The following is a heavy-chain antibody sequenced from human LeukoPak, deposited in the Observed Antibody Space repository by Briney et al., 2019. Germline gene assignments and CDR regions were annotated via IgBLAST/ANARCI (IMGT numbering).Heavy chain of an antibody. CDR1: GYSFTTYW. D-gene: IGHD3-22*01. CDR3: ARLDDSSGYYSYFDN. V-gene: IGHV5-51*01. CDR2: IYPGDSDT. J-gene: IGHJ4*02. Sequence: GESLKISCKASGYSFTTYWIGWVRQVPGKGLEWMGIIYPGDSDTRYSPSFQDQVTISADKSISTAYLQWSSLKASDTAMYYCARLDDSSGYYSYFDNWGQGSLVTVSS.